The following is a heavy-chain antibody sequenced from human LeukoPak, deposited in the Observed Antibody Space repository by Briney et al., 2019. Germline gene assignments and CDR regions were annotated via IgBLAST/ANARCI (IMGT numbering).Heavy chain of an antibody. CDR1: GYTLTSED. D-gene: IGHD3-22*01. CDR2: MNPNSGNT. J-gene: IGHJ1*01. Sequence: ASVRVSCEASGYTLTSEDINWVRQATGQGLEWMGWMNPNSGNTGYAQKFQGRVTMTRSTAIRTAYMELTSLTSEDAAVYYCATPGVHYDPSGYYPFQHWGQGTLVIVSS. V-gene: IGHV1-8*01. CDR3: ATPGVHYDPSGYYPFQH.